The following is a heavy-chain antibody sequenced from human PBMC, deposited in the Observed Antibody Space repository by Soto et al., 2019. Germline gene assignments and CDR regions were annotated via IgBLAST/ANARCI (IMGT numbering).Heavy chain of an antibody. CDR3: ATGDRLGYCSGGSCYHYYYGMDV. CDR2: VNHSGEA. Sequence: SETLSLTCGVYGGSFRNYYWIWVRQPPGKGLEWIGEVNHSGEATYNPSLKSRVTISVDTSKNQFSLKLSSVTAADTAVYYCATGDRLGYCSGGSCYHYYYGMDVWGQGTTVTVSS. CDR1: GGSFRNYY. V-gene: IGHV4-34*01. J-gene: IGHJ6*02. D-gene: IGHD2-15*01.